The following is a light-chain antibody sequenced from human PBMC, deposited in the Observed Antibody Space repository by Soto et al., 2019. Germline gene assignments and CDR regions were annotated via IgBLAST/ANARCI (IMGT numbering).Light chain of an antibody. CDR3: QPYGSSGT. CDR1: QSVSNNY. V-gene: IGKV3-20*01. Sequence: EVVVAQSPGTLSLSPGERATLSCRASQSVSNNYLAWDQQKPGQAPRLLIYGASNRATGIPDRFSGSGSGTDFTLTISRLEPEDFAVYYCQPYGSSGTFGQGTKVDIK. CDR2: GAS. J-gene: IGKJ1*01.